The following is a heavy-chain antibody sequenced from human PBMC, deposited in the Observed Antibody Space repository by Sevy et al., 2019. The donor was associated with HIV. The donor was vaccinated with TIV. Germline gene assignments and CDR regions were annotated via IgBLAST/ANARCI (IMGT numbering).Heavy chain of an antibody. CDR2: ISGSGGST. CDR3: AKLDLVVVVAALFDY. D-gene: IGHD2-15*01. CDR1: GFTFSSYA. J-gene: IGHJ4*02. Sequence: GGSLRLSCAASGFTFSSYAMSWVRQAPGKGLEWVSAISGSGGSTYYADSVKGRFTISRDNSKNTLYLQMNSLRAEDTAVYYCAKLDLVVVVAALFDYWGLGTLVTVSS. V-gene: IGHV3-23*01.